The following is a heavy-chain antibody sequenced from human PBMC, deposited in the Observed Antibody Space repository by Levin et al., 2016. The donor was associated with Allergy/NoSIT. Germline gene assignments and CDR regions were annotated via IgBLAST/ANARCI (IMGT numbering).Heavy chain of an antibody. J-gene: IGHJ4*02. CDR3: ARRLLWFGEPLGVFDY. V-gene: IGHV3-23*01. CDR2: ISGSGGST. CDR1: GFTFSSYA. D-gene: IGHD3-10*01. Sequence: GESLKISCAASGFTFSSYAMSWVRQAPGKGLEWVSAISGSGGSTYYADSVKGRFTISRDNSKNTLYLQMNSLRAEDTAVYYCARRLLWFGEPLGVFDYWGQGTLVTVSS.